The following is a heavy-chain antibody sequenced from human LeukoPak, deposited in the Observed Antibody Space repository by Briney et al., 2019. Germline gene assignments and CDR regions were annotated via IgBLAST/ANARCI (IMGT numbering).Heavy chain of an antibody. CDR1: GFTFSSYG. Sequence: GRSLRLSCAASGFTFSSYGMHWVRQAPGKGLEWVAVISYDGSNKYYADSVKGRFTISRDNSKNTLYLQMNSLRAEDTAVYYCATAAGNTAMVFDYWGQGTLVTVSS. D-gene: IGHD5-18*01. CDR2: ISYDGSNK. CDR3: ATAAGNTAMVFDY. V-gene: IGHV3-30*03. J-gene: IGHJ4*02.